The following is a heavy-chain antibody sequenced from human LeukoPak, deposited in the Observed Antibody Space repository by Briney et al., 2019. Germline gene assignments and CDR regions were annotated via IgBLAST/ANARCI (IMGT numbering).Heavy chain of an antibody. CDR2: IRTTAEGAKYA. CDR1: GFSFTDYP. J-gene: IGHJ4*02. Sequence: GGSLRLSCATSGFSFTDYPMNWVRQAPGKGLEWISNIRTTAEGAKYAYYADSVNGRVTISRDDGKNTLYLHMNSLRDDDTAVYYCATDQRYAFDYWGQGILVTVSS. V-gene: IGHV3-48*02. D-gene: IGHD3-9*01. CDR3: ATDQRYAFDY.